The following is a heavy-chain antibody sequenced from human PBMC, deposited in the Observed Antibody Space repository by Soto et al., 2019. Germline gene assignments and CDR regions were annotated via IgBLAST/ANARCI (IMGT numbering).Heavy chain of an antibody. Sequence: EVQLVESGGGLVQPGGSLKVSCAASGFTFSGSAMHWVRQASGKGLEWVGRIRSKANSYATAYAVSVKGRFTISRDASRNTAYLQMNSLKTEDTAVYYCARGVYDFWSGHPEGPDYWGQGTVVTVSS. J-gene: IGHJ4*02. D-gene: IGHD3-3*01. CDR2: IRSKANSYAT. CDR3: ARGVYDFWSGHPEGPDY. CDR1: GFTFSGSA. V-gene: IGHV3-73*02.